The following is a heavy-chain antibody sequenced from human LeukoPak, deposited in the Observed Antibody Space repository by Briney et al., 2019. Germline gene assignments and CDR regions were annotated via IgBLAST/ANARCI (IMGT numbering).Heavy chain of an antibody. V-gene: IGHV4-39*07. CDR3: AREGSTSGTNWFDP. CDR1: GGSISSSSHY. Sequence: SETLSLTCAVSGGSISSSSHYWGWIRQPPGKGLEWIGSIYYSGITYYNPSLKSRVTISLDTSSNQFSLKLSSVTAAGTAVYYCAREGSTSGTNWFDPWGQGTLVTVSS. D-gene: IGHD3-10*01. J-gene: IGHJ5*02. CDR2: IYYSGIT.